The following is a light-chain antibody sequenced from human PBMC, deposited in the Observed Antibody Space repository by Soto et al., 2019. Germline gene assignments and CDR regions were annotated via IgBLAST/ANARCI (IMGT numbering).Light chain of an antibody. V-gene: IGKV1-5*03. Sequence: DLQMTQSPSTLSASVGDRVTITCRASQSISSWLAWYQQKPGKAPKLLFYKASSLESGVPSRFSGSGSGTEFTLTISSLQPDDFATYYCQQYNSYPTFGQGTKVEIK. J-gene: IGKJ1*01. CDR3: QQYNSYPT. CDR2: KAS. CDR1: QSISSW.